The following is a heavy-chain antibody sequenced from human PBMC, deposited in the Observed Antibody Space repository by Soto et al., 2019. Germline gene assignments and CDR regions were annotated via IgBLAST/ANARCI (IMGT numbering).Heavy chain of an antibody. CDR2: TYYRSKWYN. Sequence: SQTLSLTCAISGDSVSSNRAAGNWIRQSPSRGLEWLGRTYYRSKWYNDYAVSVKSRITINPDTSKNQFSLQLNSVTPEDTAVYYCARGSRHNWNDVSTLDYWGQGTLVTVSS. CDR1: GDSVSSNRAA. J-gene: IGHJ4*02. V-gene: IGHV6-1*01. CDR3: ARGSRHNWNDVSTLDY. D-gene: IGHD1-20*01.